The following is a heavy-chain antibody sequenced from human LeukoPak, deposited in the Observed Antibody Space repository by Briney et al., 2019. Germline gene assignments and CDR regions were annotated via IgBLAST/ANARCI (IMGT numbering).Heavy chain of an antibody. CDR2: IYWDDDK. D-gene: IGHD3-22*01. J-gene: IGHJ4*02. V-gene: IGHV2-5*02. CDR1: GYSISSGYLW. CDR3: AHRPRTYYYDSSGYYPMYYFDY. Sequence: TLSLTCTVSGYSISSGYLWGWIRQPPGKALEWLALIYWDDDKRYSPSLKSRLTITKDTSKNQVVLTMTNMDPVDTATYYCAHRPRTYYYDSSGYYPMYYFDYWGQGTLVTVSS.